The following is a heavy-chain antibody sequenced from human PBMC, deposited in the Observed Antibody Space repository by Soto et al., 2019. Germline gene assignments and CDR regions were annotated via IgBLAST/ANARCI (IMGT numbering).Heavy chain of an antibody. V-gene: IGHV4-39*01. Sequence: SETLSLTCTVSGGSSSSSSYYWGWIRQPPGKGLEWIGSIYYSGSTYYNPSLKSRVTISVDTSKNQFSLKLSSVTAADTAVYYCARRQSSSWYGLWGQGTLVTVSS. CDR3: ARRQSSSWYGL. CDR1: GGSSSSSSYY. D-gene: IGHD6-13*01. J-gene: IGHJ4*02. CDR2: IYYSGST.